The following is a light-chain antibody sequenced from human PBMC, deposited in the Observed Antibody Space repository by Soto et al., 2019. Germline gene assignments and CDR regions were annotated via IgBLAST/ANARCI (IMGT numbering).Light chain of an antibody. J-gene: IGKJ1*01. CDR2: GAS. Sequence: EIVMTQSPVTLSVSPGERATLSCRASQSVSSNLAWYQQRPGQAPRLLIYGASTRATGIPVKFSGSGSGTEFTLTISSLHSEDFVVYYCQQYNNWPRTFGQGTKVDIK. V-gene: IGKV3-15*01. CDR3: QQYNNWPRT. CDR1: QSVSSN.